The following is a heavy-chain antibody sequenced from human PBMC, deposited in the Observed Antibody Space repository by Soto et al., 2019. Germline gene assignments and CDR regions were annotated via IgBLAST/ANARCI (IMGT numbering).Heavy chain of an antibody. CDR2: IWYDGSNK. CDR3: ARGDCTGAYCYSWPFNYGVDV. V-gene: IGHV3-33*08. J-gene: IGHJ6*02. D-gene: IGHD2-15*01. CDR1: GFTFNTYG. Sequence: QVQLVESGGGVVQPWGSLRLSCTTSGFTFNTYGMYWVRQAPGKGLEWVAIIWYDGSNKYYGDSVKGRFTISRDNSKNTLYLQMNSLRAEDTALYYCARGDCTGAYCYSWPFNYGVDVWGQGTTVTVSS.